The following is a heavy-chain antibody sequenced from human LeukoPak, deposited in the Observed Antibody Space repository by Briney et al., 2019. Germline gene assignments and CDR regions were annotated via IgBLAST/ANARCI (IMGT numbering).Heavy chain of an antibody. Sequence: GASVKASCKASGYTFTSYGISWVRQAPGQGLEWMGWISAYNDNTNYAQKLQGRVIMTTDTPTGTAYMELRNLRSDDTAVYYCARDGNIAVAGQLGYWGQGTLVTVSS. D-gene: IGHD6-19*01. V-gene: IGHV1-18*01. CDR2: ISAYNDNT. CDR3: ARDGNIAVAGQLGY. J-gene: IGHJ4*02. CDR1: GYTFTSYG.